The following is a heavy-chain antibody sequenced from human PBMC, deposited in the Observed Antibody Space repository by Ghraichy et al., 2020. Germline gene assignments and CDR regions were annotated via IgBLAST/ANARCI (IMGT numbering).Heavy chain of an antibody. V-gene: IGHV3-23*01. CDR3: AKEKNFPNSYYDFWSGYYLFDY. CDR1: GFTFSSYA. D-gene: IGHD3-3*01. J-gene: IGHJ4*02. CDR2: ISGSGGST. Sequence: GESLRLSCAASGFTFSSYAMSWVRQAPGKGLEWVSAISGSGGSTYYADSVKGRFTISRDNSKNTLYLQMNSLRAEDTAVYYCAKEKNFPNSYYDFWSGYYLFDYWGQGTLVTVSS.